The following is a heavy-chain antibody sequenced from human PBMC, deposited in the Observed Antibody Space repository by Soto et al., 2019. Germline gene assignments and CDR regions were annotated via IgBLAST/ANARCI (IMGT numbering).Heavy chain of an antibody. V-gene: IGHV3-11*06. D-gene: IGHD2-15*01. Sequence: WGSLRLSCAASGFTFSDYYMSWIRQAPGKGLEWVSYISSSSSYTNYADSVKGRFTISRDNAKNSLYLQMNSLRAEDTAVYYCAIEHCSGGSCYPGAFDIWSQGTMVTVSS. CDR3: AIEHCSGGSCYPGAFDI. J-gene: IGHJ3*02. CDR1: GFTFSDYY. CDR2: ISSSSSYT.